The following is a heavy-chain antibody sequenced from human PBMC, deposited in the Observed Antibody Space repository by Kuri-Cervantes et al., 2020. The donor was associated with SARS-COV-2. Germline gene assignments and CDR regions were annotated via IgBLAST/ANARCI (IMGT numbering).Heavy chain of an antibody. Sequence: GESLKISCAASGFTFSSYGMHWVRQAPGKGLEWVAVIWYDGSNKYYADSVKGRFTISRDNSKNTLYVQMSSLRAEDSAVYYCARGTATLESRGQGTLVTVSS. V-gene: IGHV3-33*01. CDR1: GFTFSSYG. CDR3: ARGTATLES. D-gene: IGHD5-18*01. J-gene: IGHJ4*02. CDR2: IWYDGSNK.